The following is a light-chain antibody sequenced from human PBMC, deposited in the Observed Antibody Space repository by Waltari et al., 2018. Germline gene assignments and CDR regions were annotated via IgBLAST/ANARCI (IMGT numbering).Light chain of an antibody. J-gene: IGLJ3*02. CDR3: HVWDANTVM. Sequence: SSVLTQAPSVSVAPGQTATVTCGGANIGSRSVHWYQQKPGRAPVLVVYLDSDRPSGIPGRFSGSKSGNAATLTISRFEAGDEADYYCHVWDANTVMFGGGTKLTVL. CDR2: LDS. V-gene: IGLV3-21*02. CDR1: NIGSRS.